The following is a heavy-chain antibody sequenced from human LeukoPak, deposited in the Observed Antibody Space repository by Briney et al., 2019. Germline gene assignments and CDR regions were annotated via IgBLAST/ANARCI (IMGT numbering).Heavy chain of an antibody. J-gene: IGHJ4*02. CDR2: IYYSGST. D-gene: IGHD3-10*01. Sequence: SQTLSLTCTVSGGSISSGDYYWRWLRQPPGKGREWIGYIYYSGSTYYNPSLKSRVTISVDTSKNQFSLKLSSVTAADTAVYYCARGYYGSETASRDFDYWGQGTLVTVSS. CDR1: GGSISSGDYY. CDR3: ARGYYGSETASRDFDY. V-gene: IGHV4-30-4*08.